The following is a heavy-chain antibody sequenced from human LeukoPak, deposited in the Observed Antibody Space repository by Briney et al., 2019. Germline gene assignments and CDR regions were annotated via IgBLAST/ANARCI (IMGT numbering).Heavy chain of an antibody. CDR1: GGSFSGYY. CDR3: ARHLRRKYYYDSSGYSGFDP. J-gene: IGHJ5*02. V-gene: IGHV4-34*01. CDR2: INHSGST. Sequence: SETLSLTCAVYGGSFSGYYWSWIRQPPGKGLEWIGEINHSGSTNYNPSLKSRVTISVDTSKNQFSLKLSSVTAADTAVYYCARHLRRKYYYDSSGYSGFDPWGQGTLVTVSS. D-gene: IGHD3-22*01.